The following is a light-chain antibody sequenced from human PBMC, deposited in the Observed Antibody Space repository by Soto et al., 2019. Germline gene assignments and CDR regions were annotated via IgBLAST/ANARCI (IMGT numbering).Light chain of an antibody. J-gene: IGKJ1*01. CDR3: QQYHNYPRT. V-gene: IGKV1-5*01. Sequence: DIQMTQSPSTLSASIGERVTITCRASESIRTWLAWYQHKPGKAPKFLIYDASSLESGVPSSFSGSGSGTEFTLTISNLQPDVCATYCCQQYHNYPRTFGQGTKVEIK. CDR2: DAS. CDR1: ESIRTW.